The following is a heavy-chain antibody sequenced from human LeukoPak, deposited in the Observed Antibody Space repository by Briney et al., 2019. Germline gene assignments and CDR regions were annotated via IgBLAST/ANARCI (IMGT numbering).Heavy chain of an antibody. Sequence: PGGSLRLSCAASGFTFSSYEMNWVRQAPGKGLEWVSYISSSGSTIYYADSVKGRFTISRDNAKNSLYLQMNSLRAEDTAVYYWARDHKECNTSFTSYWGQGTLVTVSS. V-gene: IGHV3-48*03. D-gene: IGHD2-2*01. CDR3: ARDHKECNTSFTSY. J-gene: IGHJ4*02. CDR1: GFTFSSYE. CDR2: ISSSGSTI.